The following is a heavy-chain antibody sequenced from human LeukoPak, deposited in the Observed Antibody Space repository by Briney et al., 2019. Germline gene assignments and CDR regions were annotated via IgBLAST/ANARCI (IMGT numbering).Heavy chain of an antibody. CDR1: GGSISSGSYY. CDR2: IYTSGST. D-gene: IGHD3-22*01. V-gene: IGHV4-61*02. J-gene: IGHJ4*02. Sequence: SQTLSLTCTVSGGSISSGSYYWSWIRQPAGKGLEWIGRIYTSGSTNYNPSLKSRVTISVDTSKNQFSLKLSSVTAADTAVYYCAKVTTGGYYNCWGQGTLVTVSS. CDR3: AKVTTGGYYNC.